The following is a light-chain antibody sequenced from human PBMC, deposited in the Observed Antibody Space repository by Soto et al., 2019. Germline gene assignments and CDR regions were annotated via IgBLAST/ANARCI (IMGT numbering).Light chain of an antibody. V-gene: IGLV1-44*01. CDR2: ANN. Sequence: QSVLTQPPSVSGTPGKRVTISCSGSSSNIGTNIVNWYQHLPGTAPKLLIYANNQRPSGVPDRFSGSRSGTSASLAISGLQSEDEADYYCAAWDDSLNGPVFGGGTKLTVL. J-gene: IGLJ2*01. CDR1: SSNIGTNI. CDR3: AAWDDSLNGPV.